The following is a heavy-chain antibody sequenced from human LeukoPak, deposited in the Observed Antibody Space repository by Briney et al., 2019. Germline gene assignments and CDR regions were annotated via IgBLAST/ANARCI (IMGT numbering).Heavy chain of an antibody. J-gene: IGHJ6*03. CDR3: ARGTAMATIYYYYYYMDV. D-gene: IGHD5-18*01. Sequence: WETLSLTCAVYGGSFSGYYWSWIRQPTGKGLEWIGEINHSGSTNYNPSLKSRVTISVDTSKNQFSLKLSSVTAADTAVYYCARGTAMATIYYYYYYMDVWGKGTTVTVSS. CDR2: INHSGST. V-gene: IGHV4-34*01. CDR1: GGSFSGYY.